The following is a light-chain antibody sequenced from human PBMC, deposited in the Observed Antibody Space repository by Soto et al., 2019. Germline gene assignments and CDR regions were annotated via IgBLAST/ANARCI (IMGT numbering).Light chain of an antibody. CDR3: QQYNSYSWT. Sequence: EIEMTQSPATLSLHPRERVTLSCMASGSVSTNLAWYQQKAGQAPRLLIYGASTRATGIPVRFSGSGFGTEFTLTISSLQSEDFATYYCQQYNSYSWTFGQGTKVDI. J-gene: IGKJ1*01. CDR1: GSVSTN. V-gene: IGKV3-15*01. CDR2: GAS.